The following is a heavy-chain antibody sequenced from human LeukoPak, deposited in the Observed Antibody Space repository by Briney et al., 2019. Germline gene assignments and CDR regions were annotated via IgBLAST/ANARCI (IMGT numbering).Heavy chain of an antibody. Sequence: GSLRLSCAASGFTFSSYWMSWVRQAPWKGLEWVANIKQDGSEKYYVDSVKGRFTISRDNAKNSLYLQMNSLRAEDTAVYYCARDRAVQYNWNDVPGDYWGQGTLVTVSS. CDR2: IKQDGSEK. CDR1: GFTFSSYW. J-gene: IGHJ4*02. D-gene: IGHD1-1*01. CDR3: ARDRAVQYNWNDVPGDY. V-gene: IGHV3-7*03.